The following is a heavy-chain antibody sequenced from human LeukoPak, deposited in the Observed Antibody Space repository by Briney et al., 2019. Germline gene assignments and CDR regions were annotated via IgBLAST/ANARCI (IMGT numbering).Heavy chain of an antibody. CDR3: AKEGGYSGYADY. V-gene: IGHV3-23*01. Sequence: GGSLRLSCAASGFTFSSYAMSWVRQAPGKGLGWVSAISGSGGSTYYADSVKGWFTISRDNSKNTLYLQMNSLRAEDTAVYYCAKEGGYSGYADYWGQGTLVTVSS. CDR1: GFTFSSYA. D-gene: IGHD5-12*01. CDR2: ISGSGGST. J-gene: IGHJ4*02.